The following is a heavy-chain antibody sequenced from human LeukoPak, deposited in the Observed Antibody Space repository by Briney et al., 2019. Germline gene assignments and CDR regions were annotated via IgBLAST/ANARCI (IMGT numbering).Heavy chain of an antibody. J-gene: IGHJ4*02. CDR1: GFTFSSYW. D-gene: IGHD2-2*01. CDR3: ASGFGCDCSSTSCSYFDY. Sequence: PGGSLRLSCAASGFTFSSYWMSWVRQAPGKGLEWVAHIYQDGSEKYYVDSVKGPFTISRDNAKNSLYLQMNSLRAEDTAVYYCASGFGCDCSSTSCSYFDYWGQGTLVTVSS. V-gene: IGHV3-7*01. CDR2: IYQDGSEK.